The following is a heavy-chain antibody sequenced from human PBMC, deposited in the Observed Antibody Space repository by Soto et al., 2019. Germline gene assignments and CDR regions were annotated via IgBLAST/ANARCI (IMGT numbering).Heavy chain of an antibody. CDR1: GGTFSSYA. Sequence: QVQLVQSGAEVKKPGSSVKVSCKASGGTFSSYAISWVRQAPGQGLEWMGGIIPIFGTANYAQKFQGRVTITADESTSTAYMELSSLRSEDTAVYYCARSRGPTYYYDSSGYFNWFDPWGHGTLVTVSS. V-gene: IGHV1-69*01. CDR3: ARSRGPTYYYDSSGYFNWFDP. D-gene: IGHD3-22*01. CDR2: IIPIFGTA. J-gene: IGHJ5*02.